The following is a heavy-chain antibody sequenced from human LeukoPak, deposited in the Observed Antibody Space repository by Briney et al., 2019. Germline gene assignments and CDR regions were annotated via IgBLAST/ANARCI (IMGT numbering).Heavy chain of an antibody. J-gene: IGHJ4*02. CDR1: GFTFRSFP. D-gene: IGHD6-25*01. V-gene: IGHV3-23*01. CDR3: ARDRAAFDS. Sequence: GGSLRLSCAASGFTFRSFPMSWVRQAPGKGLQWVSGITGRGGNTYYADSVEGRFTISRDNSKNTLSLQMDSLRAEDTAIYYCARDRAAFDSWGQGTLVTVSS. CDR2: ITGRGGNT.